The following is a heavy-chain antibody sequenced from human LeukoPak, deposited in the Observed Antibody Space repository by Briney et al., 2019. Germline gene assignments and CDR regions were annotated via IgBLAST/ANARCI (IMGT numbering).Heavy chain of an antibody. V-gene: IGHV3-23*01. CDR2: ISGSGGST. CDR3: AKQLWFY. J-gene: IGHJ4*02. Sequence: PGGSLRLSCAASGFTFSSNAMTWVRQAPGRGLEWVSTISGSGGSTYYADSVKGRFTISRDNSKNTVYLQMNSLRAEDTAVYYCAKQLWFYWGQGTLVTVSS. CDR1: GFTFSSNA. D-gene: IGHD5-18*01.